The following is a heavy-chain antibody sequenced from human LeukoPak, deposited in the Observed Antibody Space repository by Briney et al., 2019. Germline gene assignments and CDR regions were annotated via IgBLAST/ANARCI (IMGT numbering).Heavy chain of an antibody. CDR3: ARGTAVAGTFGDY. J-gene: IGHJ4*02. CDR1: GYTFTIYA. CDR2: INAGNGNT. Sequence: ASVKVSFKASGYTFTIYAMHWVRQAPGQRLEWMGWINAGNGNTKYSQKFQGRVTITRDTSASTAYMELSSLRSEDTAVYYCARGTAVAGTFGDYWGQGTLVTVSS. V-gene: IGHV1-3*01. D-gene: IGHD6-19*01.